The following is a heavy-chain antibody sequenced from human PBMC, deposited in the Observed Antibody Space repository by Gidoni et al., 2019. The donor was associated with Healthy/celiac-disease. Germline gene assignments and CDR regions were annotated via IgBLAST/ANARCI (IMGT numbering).Heavy chain of an antibody. J-gene: IGHJ4*02. Sequence: QVQLVQSGAEVKKPGASVKVSCTASGYTFTSNGISWVRQAPGQGLEWMGWISDYNGNTNYAQKLQGRVTMTTDTSTSTAYMELRSLRSDDTAVYYCARDRGYSSGWLQLSFFDYWGQGTLVTVSS. CDR3: ARDRGYSSGWLQLSFFDY. CDR1: GYTFTSNG. CDR2: ISDYNGNT. D-gene: IGHD6-19*01. V-gene: IGHV1-18*01.